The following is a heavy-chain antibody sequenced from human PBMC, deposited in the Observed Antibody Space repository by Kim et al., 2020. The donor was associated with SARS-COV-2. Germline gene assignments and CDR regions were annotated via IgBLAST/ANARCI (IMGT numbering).Heavy chain of an antibody. CDR2: ISGSGTI. CDR1: GFSFSTYS. Sequence: GGSLRLSCAASGFSFSTYSMNWVRQAPGKGLEWVSYISGSGTINQADSVKGRFTISRDNAKNSLYLQMNSLRDDDTAFYYCVRARYFDSWGQGTLVTIS. J-gene: IGHJ4*01. D-gene: IGHD3-9*01. V-gene: IGHV3-48*02. CDR3: VRARYFDS.